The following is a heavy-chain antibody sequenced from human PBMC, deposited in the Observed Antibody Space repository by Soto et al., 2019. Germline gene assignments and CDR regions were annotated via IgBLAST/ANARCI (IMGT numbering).Heavy chain of an antibody. D-gene: IGHD6-6*01. CDR3: AKEDSSSSGMDA. CDR1: GFTFSSYA. CDR2: ISGSGGNT. V-gene: IGHV3-23*01. J-gene: IGHJ6*02. Sequence: EVQLLESGGGLVQPGGSLRLSCAASGFTFSSYAMSWVRQAPGKGLQWVSSISGSGGNTYYTDSVKGRFAISRDNSKNTLYLQMSSLRAEDTAVYYCAKEDSSSSGMDAWGQGTTVTVSS.